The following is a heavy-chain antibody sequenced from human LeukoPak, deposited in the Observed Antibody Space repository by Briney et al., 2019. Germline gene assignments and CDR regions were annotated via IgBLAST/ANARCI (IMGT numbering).Heavy chain of an antibody. V-gene: IGHV4-39*01. D-gene: IGHD3-9*01. CDR3: ARQYSDILTGYHRGELYWYFDL. Sequence: SETLSLTCTVSGVSISSTSYYWTWIRQPPGKGLEWIGSIYYSGRTYYNPSLKSRVTTSVDTSKNQFSLKLSSVTAADTAVYYCARQYSDILTGYHRGELYWYFDLWGRGTLVTVSS. J-gene: IGHJ2*01. CDR1: GVSISSTSYY. CDR2: IYYSGRT.